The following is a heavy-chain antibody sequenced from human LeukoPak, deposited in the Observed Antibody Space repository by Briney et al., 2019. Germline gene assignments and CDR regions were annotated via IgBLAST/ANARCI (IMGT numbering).Heavy chain of an antibody. V-gene: IGHV3-23*01. CDR2: ISGGGGST. D-gene: IGHD3-22*01. CDR3: AKPRSDSSGYYLDAFDI. CDR1: GFTFSSYA. Sequence: GGSPRLSCAASGFTFSSYAMSWVRQAPGKGLEWVSAISGGGGSTYYADSVKGRFTISRDNSKNTLYLQMNSLRAEDTAVYYCAKPRSDSSGYYLDAFDIWGQGTMVTVSS. J-gene: IGHJ3*02.